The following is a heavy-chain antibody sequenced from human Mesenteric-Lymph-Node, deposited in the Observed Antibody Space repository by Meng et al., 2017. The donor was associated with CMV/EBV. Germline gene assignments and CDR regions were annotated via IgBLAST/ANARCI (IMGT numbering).Heavy chain of an antibody. V-gene: IGHV3-30*18. CDR1: GFTFSRNW. J-gene: IGHJ4*02. Sequence: GESLKISCAASGFTFSRNWMRWVRQAPGKGLEWVAVISYDGSNKYYADSVKGRFTISRDNSKNTLYLQMNSLRAEDTAIYFCAKSLPHSSRWYAGYYFDYWGQGTVVTVSS. D-gene: IGHD6-19*01. CDR2: ISYDGSNK. CDR3: AKSLPHSSRWYAGYYFDY.